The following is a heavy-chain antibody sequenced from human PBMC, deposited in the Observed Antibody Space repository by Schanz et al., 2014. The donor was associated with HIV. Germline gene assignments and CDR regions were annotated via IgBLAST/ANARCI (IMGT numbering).Heavy chain of an antibody. CDR1: GYTFSSND. D-gene: IGHD5-12*01. Sequence: QVQLVQSGAGVKKPGASVRVSCKASGYTFSSNDINWVRQASGQGLEWVGWMNPRSGNTGYAQKFQGRVTLTRNTSLTTASMELSSLTSDDTAVYYCARGAAEMATMTPWRYWGRGTLVTVSS. CDR2: MNPRSGNT. J-gene: IGHJ2*01. CDR3: ARGAAEMATMTPWRY. V-gene: IGHV1-8*02.